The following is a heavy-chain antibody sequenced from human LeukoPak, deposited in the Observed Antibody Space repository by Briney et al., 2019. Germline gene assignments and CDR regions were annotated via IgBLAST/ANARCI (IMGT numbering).Heavy chain of an antibody. D-gene: IGHD6-13*01. CDR1: GFTFDDYA. Sequence: PGGSLRLSCAASGFTFDDYAMHWVRQAPGKGLEWVSGISWNSGSIGYADSVKGRFTISRDNAKNSLYLQMNSLRAEDMALYYCAKGIAAAGSCMDVWGRGTTVTVSS. V-gene: IGHV3-9*03. J-gene: IGHJ6*03. CDR3: AKGIAAAGSCMDV. CDR2: ISWNSGSI.